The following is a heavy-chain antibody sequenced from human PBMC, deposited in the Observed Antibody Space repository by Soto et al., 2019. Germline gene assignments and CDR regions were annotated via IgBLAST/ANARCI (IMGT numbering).Heavy chain of an antibody. CDR1: GGSFSGYY. D-gene: IGHD1-26*01. CDR3: ARAHSGSYYFVY. Sequence: PSETLSLTCAVYGGSFSGYYWSWIRQPPGKGLEWIGEINHSGSTNYNPSLESRVTISVDTSKNQFSLKLSSVTAADTAVYYCARAHSGSYYFVYWGQGTLVTV. J-gene: IGHJ4*02. CDR2: INHSGST. V-gene: IGHV4-34*01.